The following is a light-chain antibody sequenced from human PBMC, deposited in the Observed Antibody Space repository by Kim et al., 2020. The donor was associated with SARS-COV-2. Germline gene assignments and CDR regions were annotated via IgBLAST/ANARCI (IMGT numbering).Light chain of an antibody. CDR2: DVN. CDR1: SSDVGASNY. Sequence: QSITISFSGTSSDVGASNYVSWYQQHPGKAPQLIIYDVNKRPSGVSNRFSGSKSGNTASLTISGLQAEDEADYYCSSYTGSNTLYVFGVGTKVTVL. CDR3: SSYTGSNTLYV. J-gene: IGLJ1*01. V-gene: IGLV2-14*03.